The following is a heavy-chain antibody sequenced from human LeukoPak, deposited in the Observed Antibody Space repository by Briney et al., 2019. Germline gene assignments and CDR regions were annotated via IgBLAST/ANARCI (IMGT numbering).Heavy chain of an antibody. J-gene: IGHJ6*01. CDR3: ARGVAAVPDYYYYYGMDV. V-gene: IGHV4-30-2*01. Sequence: SETLSLTCAVSGGSISSGGYSWSWIRQPPGKGLEWIGSIYHTGSTYYNPSLKSRVTILIDTSKNQFALKLSSVTVADTAVYYCARGVAAVPDYYYYYGMDVWGQGTTVTVSS. D-gene: IGHD6-13*01. CDR2: IYHTGST. CDR1: GGSISSGGYS.